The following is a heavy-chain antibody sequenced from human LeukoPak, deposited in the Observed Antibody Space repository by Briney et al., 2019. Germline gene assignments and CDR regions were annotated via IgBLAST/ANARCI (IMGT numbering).Heavy chain of an antibody. CDR2: IYYSGTT. CDR3: ARHGPLYDIWSAQFYFDY. CDR1: GGSISTFY. D-gene: IGHD3-3*01. Sequence: KPSETLSLTCTVPGGSISTFYWSWIRQRPGKGLEWIGYIYYSGTTNYNPSLKSRVTISVDMSKSQFTLTLSSVTAADTALYYCARHGPLYDIWSAQFYFDYWGQGTLVAVSS. J-gene: IGHJ4*02. V-gene: IGHV4-59*08.